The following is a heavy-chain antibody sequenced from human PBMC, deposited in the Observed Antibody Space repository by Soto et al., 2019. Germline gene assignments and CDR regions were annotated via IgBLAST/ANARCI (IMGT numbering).Heavy chain of an antibody. CDR2: IIPIFGTA. CDR1: GGTFSSYA. V-gene: IGHV1-69*13. CDR3: ARFKVGVVPAAIQVEYYYYGMDV. J-gene: IGHJ6*02. Sequence: SVKVSCKASGGTFSSYAISWVRQAPRQGLEWMGGIIPIFGTANYAQKFQGRVTITADESTSTAYMELSSLRSEDTAVYYCARFKVGVVPAAIQVEYYYYGMDVWGQGTTVTVSS. D-gene: IGHD2-2*01.